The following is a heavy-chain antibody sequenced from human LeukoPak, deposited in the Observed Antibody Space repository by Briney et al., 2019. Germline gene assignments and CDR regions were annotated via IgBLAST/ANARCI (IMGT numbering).Heavy chain of an antibody. V-gene: IGHV4-59*12. Sequence: SETLSLTCTVSGDSISAYYWNWIRQFPGKGLEWMGYIYYNGSGSTNYNPSLKSRVTISVDTSKNQFSLKLSSVTAADTAVYYCASLHSSSWFGPYYFDYWGQGTLVTVSS. D-gene: IGHD6-13*01. CDR1: GDSISAYY. CDR2: IYYNGSGST. CDR3: ASLHSSSWFGPYYFDY. J-gene: IGHJ4*02.